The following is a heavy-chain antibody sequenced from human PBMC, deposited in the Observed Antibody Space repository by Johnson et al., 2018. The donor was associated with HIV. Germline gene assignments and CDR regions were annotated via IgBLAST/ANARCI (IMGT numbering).Heavy chain of an antibody. D-gene: IGHD2-8*01. J-gene: IGHJ3*01. CDR1: GFTVSANY. CDR2: LKHDGSDK. Sequence: VESGGDLVQPGGSLRLSCTASGFTVSANYMSWVRQAPGKGLEWVANLKHDGSDKYYVGSVTGRFTISRDNAKSSLYLQMNSLRAEDTALYFCVRELYCVDGLCRTDAFDVWGQGTLV. CDR3: VRELYCVDGLCRTDAFDV. V-gene: IGHV3-7*03.